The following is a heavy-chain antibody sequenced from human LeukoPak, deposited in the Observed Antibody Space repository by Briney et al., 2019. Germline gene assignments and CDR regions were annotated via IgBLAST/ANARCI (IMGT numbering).Heavy chain of an antibody. D-gene: IGHD3-10*01. CDR3: ARGSTGTYYRGGSYYYATDV. CDR1: GGSISSGGYY. Sequence: SQTLSLTCTVSGGSISSGGYYWSWIRQRPGKGLEWIGYSYYSGSTYYNPSLKSRVTISVDTSKNQFSLKLTSVTAADTAVYYCARGSTGTYYRGGSYYYATDVWGQGTTLTVSS. V-gene: IGHV4-31*03. CDR2: SYYSGST. J-gene: IGHJ6*02.